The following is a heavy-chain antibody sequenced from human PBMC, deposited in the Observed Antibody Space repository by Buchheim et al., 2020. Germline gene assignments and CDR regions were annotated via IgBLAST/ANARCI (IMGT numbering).Heavy chain of an antibody. CDR1: GFSFSNYK. CDR3: AREGVLVVPSTVNSDHYYYGLDV. J-gene: IGHJ6*02. CDR2: ISSSGNSI. V-gene: IGHV3-48*03. Sequence: EVQVVESGGGLIQPGGSLRLSCTASGFSFSNYKMSWVRQAPGKGLEWVSSISSSGNSIYYDDSVRGRFTISRDSAKHSLSLQMNSLRAEDTAVYFCAREGVLVVPSTVNSDHYYYGLDVWGQGTT. D-gene: IGHD2-2*01.